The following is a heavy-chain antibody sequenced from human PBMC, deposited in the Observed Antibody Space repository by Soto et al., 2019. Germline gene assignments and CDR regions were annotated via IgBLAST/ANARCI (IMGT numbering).Heavy chain of an antibody. CDR2: ISGSGGST. V-gene: IGHV3-23*01. D-gene: IGHD3-3*01. J-gene: IGHJ6*03. CDR1: GFTFSSYA. Sequence: EVQLLESGGGLVQPGGSLRLSCAASGFTFSSYAMSWVRQAPGKGLEWVSAISGSGGSTYYADPVKGRFTISRDNSKNTLYLQMNSLRAEDTAVYYCAKASAIFYYYYYMDVWGKGTTVTVSS. CDR3: AKASAIFYYYYYMDV.